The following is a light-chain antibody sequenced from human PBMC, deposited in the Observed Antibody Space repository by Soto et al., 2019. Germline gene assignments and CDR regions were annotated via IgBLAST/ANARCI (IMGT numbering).Light chain of an antibody. CDR1: QSVNNF. V-gene: IGKV3D-15*01. J-gene: IGKJ1*01. CDR2: DAS. CDR3: NQYGTASCT. Sequence: EILLTQSPATLSLSPGERATLSCRASQSVNNFLAWYQQKPGQAPRLLVFDASYRATGSPGRFGGSGSGTEFTLTIRSLQSEDFAVYYCNQYGTASCTCGPGTKVDIK.